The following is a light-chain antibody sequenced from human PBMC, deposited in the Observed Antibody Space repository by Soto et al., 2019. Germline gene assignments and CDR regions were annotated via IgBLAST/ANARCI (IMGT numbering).Light chain of an antibody. CDR2: DAS. V-gene: IGKV1-33*01. Sequence: DIQMTQSPSSLSASVGDRVTITCQASQDINNYLNWYQQKPGKAPKLLIYDASNLQTGVPLRFTGSGSGTDFTFTVRGLQPEDSGTYYCQQYDRFLSNTLGQGTRLEIK. CDR3: QQYDRFLSNT. J-gene: IGKJ5*01. CDR1: QDINNY.